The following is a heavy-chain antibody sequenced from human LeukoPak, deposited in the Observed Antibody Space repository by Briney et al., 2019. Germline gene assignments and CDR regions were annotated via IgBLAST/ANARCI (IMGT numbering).Heavy chain of an antibody. V-gene: IGHV3-23*01. J-gene: IGHJ4*02. Sequence: PGGSLRPSCAASGFTFSNYAMSWVRQAPGKGLEWVSAISASGGSTDYADSVKGRFTISRDNSKNTLYLQMNSLRAEDTAIYYCAKDLGSSSWYGEYYFDYWGQGTLVTVSS. D-gene: IGHD6-13*01. CDR2: ISASGGST. CDR1: GFTFSNYA. CDR3: AKDLGSSSWYGEYYFDY.